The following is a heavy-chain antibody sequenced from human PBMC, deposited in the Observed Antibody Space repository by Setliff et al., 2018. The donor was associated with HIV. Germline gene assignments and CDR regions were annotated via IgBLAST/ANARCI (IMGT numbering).Heavy chain of an antibody. V-gene: IGHV3-23*01. J-gene: IGHJ6*04. Sequence: PGGSLRLSCAASGFTFSNFAMSWVRLTPGKGLEWVSGITDSGSTTYYDDSVKGRFTISRDNSRNTLYLQINSLRAEDTAVYYCARFIGYCGSASCYGMDVWGKGTTVTVSS. D-gene: IGHD2-2*01. CDR2: ITDSGSTT. CDR1: GFTFSNFA. CDR3: ARFIGYCGSASCYGMDV.